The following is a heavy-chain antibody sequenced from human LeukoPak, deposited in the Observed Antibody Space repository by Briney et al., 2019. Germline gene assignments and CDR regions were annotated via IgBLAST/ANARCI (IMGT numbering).Heavy chain of an antibody. D-gene: IGHD4-17*01. V-gene: IGHV3-21*01. CDR1: GFAFSTYT. CDR2: ISISSTYK. J-gene: IGHJ3*01. CDR3: ARSVRGYGDFRYDAFDF. Sequence: PAGSLRLSCAASGFAFSTYTMNWVRPAPGKGLEWVSSISISSTYKYHPDSLKGRFTTSRDNAKNSLYLQMNNLRAEDTAVYYCARSVRGYGDFRYDAFDFWGQGTVVTVSS.